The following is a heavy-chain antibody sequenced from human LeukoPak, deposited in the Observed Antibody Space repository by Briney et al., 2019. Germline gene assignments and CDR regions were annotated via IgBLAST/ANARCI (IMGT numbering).Heavy chain of an antibody. Sequence: GGSLSLSCAASGFTFSSHGMHWVRQAPGKGLEWVAVISYDGSNKYYADSVKGRFTISRDNSKNTLYLQMNSLRAEDTAVYYCAKDLLPFGDYWFDPWGQGTLVTVSS. CDR3: AKDLLPFGDYWFDP. D-gene: IGHD2-21*02. V-gene: IGHV3-30*18. CDR1: GFTFSSHG. J-gene: IGHJ5*02. CDR2: ISYDGSNK.